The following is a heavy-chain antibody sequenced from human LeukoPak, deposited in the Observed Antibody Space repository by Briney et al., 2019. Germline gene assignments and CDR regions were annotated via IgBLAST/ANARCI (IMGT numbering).Heavy chain of an antibody. V-gene: IGHV4-59*01. J-gene: IGHJ3*02. CDR3: ARIYYDSGAYYRRAFDI. CDR1: GGSISTYY. D-gene: IGHD3-22*01. Sequence: PSETLSLTCTVSGGSISTYYWSWNRQPPGKGLEWIAYIYNIVTTNSNPSLKSGVTISVDTSKNQFSLRLSSVTAADTAVYYCARIYYDSGAYYRRAFDIWGQGTMVSVSS. CDR2: IYNIVTT.